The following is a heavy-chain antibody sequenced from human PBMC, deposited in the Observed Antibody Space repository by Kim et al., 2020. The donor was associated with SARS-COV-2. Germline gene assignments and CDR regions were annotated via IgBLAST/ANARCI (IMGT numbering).Heavy chain of an antibody. J-gene: IGHJ4*02. V-gene: IGHV3-49*03. CDR1: AFTFGYYA. Sequence: GGSLRLSCTASAFTFGYYAMSWFRQAPGKGLEWVGFIRSKAYGGTTEYAASVKGRFTISRDDSKSIAYLQMNSLKTEDTAVYFCTRDGGLGYCSSTSCYFDYWGQGTLVTVSS. D-gene: IGHD2-2*01. CDR3: TRDGGLGYCSSTSCYFDY. CDR2: IRSKAYGGTT.